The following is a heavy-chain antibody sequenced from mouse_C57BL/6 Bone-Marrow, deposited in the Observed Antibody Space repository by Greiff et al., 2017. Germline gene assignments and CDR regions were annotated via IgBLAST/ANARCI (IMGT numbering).Heavy chain of an antibody. CDR1: GYTFTSYW. CDR3: ARSGVTTYFDV. D-gene: IGHD2-3*01. J-gene: IGHJ1*03. V-gene: IGHV1-55*01. Sequence: QVQLQQSGAELARPGASVKMSCKASGYTFTSYWITWVKQRPGQGLEWIGDIYPGSGSTNYNEKFKSKATLTVDTSSSTAYMQLSSLTSEDSAVYYCARSGVTTYFDVWGTGTTVTVSS. CDR2: IYPGSGST.